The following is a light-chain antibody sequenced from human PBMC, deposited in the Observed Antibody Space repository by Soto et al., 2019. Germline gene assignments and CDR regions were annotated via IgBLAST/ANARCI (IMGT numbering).Light chain of an antibody. CDR1: QSVSSSD. J-gene: IGKJ2*01. CDR3: QQYGGSPLYT. V-gene: IGKV3-20*01. CDR2: GAS. Sequence: EIVLTQSPGTLSLSPGDRATLSCRASQSVSSSDLAWYQQKPGQAPRLLIYGASTRATGIPDRFSGSGSVTDFTLTISRLEPDDFALYYCQQYGGSPLYTFGQRTKLEIK.